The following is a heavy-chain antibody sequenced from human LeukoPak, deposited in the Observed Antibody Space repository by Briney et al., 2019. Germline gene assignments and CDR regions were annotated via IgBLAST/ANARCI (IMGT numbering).Heavy chain of an antibody. Sequence: ASETLSLTCTVSGGSISSGGYYWSWIRQHPGKGLEWIVYIYYSGGTYYNPSLKSRVTISVDTSKNQFSLKLSSVTAADTAVYYCARGTLPAYHYDSSGYYSPWGRGTLVTVSS. V-gene: IGHV4-31*03. CDR1: GGSISSGGYY. CDR2: IYYSGGT. J-gene: IGHJ5*02. CDR3: ARGTLPAYHYDSSGYYSP. D-gene: IGHD3-22*01.